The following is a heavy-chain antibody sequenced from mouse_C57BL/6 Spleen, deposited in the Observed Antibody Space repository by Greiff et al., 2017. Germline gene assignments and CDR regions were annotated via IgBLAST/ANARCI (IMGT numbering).Heavy chain of an antibody. CDR3: AIYYDYDGAMDY. CDR1: GFPFSDYG. D-gene: IGHD2-4*01. Sequence: EVMLVESGGGLVKPGGSLKLSCAASGFPFSDYGMHWVRQAPEKGLEWVAYISSGSSTIYYADTVKGRFTISRDNATNTLFLQMTSLRSEDTAMYYCAIYYDYDGAMDYWGQGTSVTVSS. CDR2: ISSGSSTI. J-gene: IGHJ4*01. V-gene: IGHV5-17*01.